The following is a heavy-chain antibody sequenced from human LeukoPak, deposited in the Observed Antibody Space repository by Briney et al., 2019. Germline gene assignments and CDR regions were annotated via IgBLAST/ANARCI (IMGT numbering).Heavy chain of an antibody. V-gene: IGHV4-30-2*01. CDR1: GGSVSSGGYY. CDR2: IYHSGSI. Sequence: SETLSLTCTVSGGSVSSGGYYWSWIRQPPGKGLESIGYIYHSGSIYYNPSLKSRVTISVDRSKNQFSLKLSSVTVADTAVYYCTRVRSDTAMALWGQGTLVTVSS. J-gene: IGHJ4*02. CDR3: TRVRSDTAMAL. D-gene: IGHD5-18*01.